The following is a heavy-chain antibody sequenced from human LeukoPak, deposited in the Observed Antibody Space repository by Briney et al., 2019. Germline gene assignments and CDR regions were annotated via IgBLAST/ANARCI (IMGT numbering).Heavy chain of an antibody. J-gene: IGHJ5*02. CDR2: ISSSSSYI. CDR1: GFTFSSYS. D-gene: IGHD2-21*02. Sequence: TGGSLRLSCAASGFTFSSYSMNWVRQAPGKGLEWVSSISSSSSYIYYADSVKGRFTISRDNAKNSLYLQMNSLRAEDTAVYYCARVACCGGDCYYNWFDPWGQGTLVTVSS. CDR3: ARVACCGGDCYYNWFDP. V-gene: IGHV3-21*01.